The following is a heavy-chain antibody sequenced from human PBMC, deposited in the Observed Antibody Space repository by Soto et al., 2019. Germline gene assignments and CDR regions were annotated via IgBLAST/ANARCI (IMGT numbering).Heavy chain of an antibody. D-gene: IGHD6-6*01. CDR1: GYTLTGYY. CDR3: ARDSRSSNSLYYYYGMDV. Sequence: GASVKVSCKASGYTLTGYYMHWVRQAPGQGLEWMGWINPNSGGTNYAQKFQGWVTMTRDTSISTAYMELSRLRSDDTAVYYCARDSRSSNSLYYYYGMDVWVQGTTVTVSS. V-gene: IGHV1-2*04. CDR2: INPNSGGT. J-gene: IGHJ6*02.